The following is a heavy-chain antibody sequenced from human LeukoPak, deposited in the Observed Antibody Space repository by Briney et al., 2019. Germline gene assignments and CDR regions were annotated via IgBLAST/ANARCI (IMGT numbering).Heavy chain of an antibody. CDR3: ARSLHNYDRSGYFLDY. D-gene: IGHD3-22*01. CDR1: GGSISSHKW. J-gene: IGHJ4*02. V-gene: IGHV4-4*02. Sequence: SETLSLTCAVSGGSISSHKWWSWVRQPPGKGLEWIGEIYHNGSTNYNPSLKSRVTISVDKSKNHFSLKPNSVTAADTAVFFCARSLHNYDRSGYFLDYWGQGTLVTVSS. CDR2: IYHNGST.